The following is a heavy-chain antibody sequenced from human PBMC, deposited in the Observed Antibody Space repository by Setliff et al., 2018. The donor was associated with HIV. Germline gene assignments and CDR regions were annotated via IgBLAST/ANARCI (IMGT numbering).Heavy chain of an antibody. CDR2: ISYDGSNK. Sequence: GGSLRLSCAASGFTFSGYGMHWVRQAPGKGLDWVAFISYDGSNKYYADSVKGRFTISRDNSKNTVYLQMDSLRPEDTAVYYCASARIPTGGTSTALDYWGQGTLVTVSS. V-gene: IGHV3-30*19. CDR3: ASARIPTGGTSTALDY. J-gene: IGHJ4*02. CDR1: GFTFSGYG. D-gene: IGHD1-1*01.